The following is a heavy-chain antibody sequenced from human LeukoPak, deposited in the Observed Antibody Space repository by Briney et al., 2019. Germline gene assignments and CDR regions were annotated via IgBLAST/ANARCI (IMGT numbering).Heavy chain of an antibody. V-gene: IGHV1-2*02. CDR1: GYTFSGYY. D-gene: IGHD4-17*01. J-gene: IGHJ4*02. CDR3: ARVRGGATTVFDH. CDR2: INSNSGAR. Sequence: ASVKVSCKASGYTFSGYYMHWVRQAPGQGLESMGWINSNSGARHYAPKFQGRVTFSRDNSISSAYMELTSLRSDDTAVHYCARVRGGATTVFDHWGQGTLVTVSS.